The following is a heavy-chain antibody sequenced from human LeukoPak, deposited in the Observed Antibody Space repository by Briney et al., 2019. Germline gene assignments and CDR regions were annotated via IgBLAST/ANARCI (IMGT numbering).Heavy chain of an antibody. D-gene: IGHD6-13*01. CDR2: INPSGGST. Sequence: GASVKVSCKASGYTFTSYYMHWVRRAPGQGLEWMGIINPSGGSTSYAQKFQGRVTMTRDMSTSTVYMELSSLRSEDTAVYYCARDTSRRTGYSSSWLIDYWGQGTLVTVSS. J-gene: IGHJ4*02. CDR1: GYTFTSYY. CDR3: ARDTSRRTGYSSSWLIDY. V-gene: IGHV1-46*01.